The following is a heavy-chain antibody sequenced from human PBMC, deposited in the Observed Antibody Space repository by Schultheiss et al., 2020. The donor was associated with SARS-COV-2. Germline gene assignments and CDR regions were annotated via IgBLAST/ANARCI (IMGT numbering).Heavy chain of an antibody. V-gene: IGHV4-61*01. J-gene: IGHJ5*02. Sequence: SQTLSLTCTVSGGSVSSGSYYWSWIRQPPGKGLEWIGYIYYSGSTNYNPSLKSRVTISVDTSKNQFSLKLTSVTAADTAVYYCARVKQQLYVWFDPWGQGTLVTVSS. CDR3: ARVKQQLYVWFDP. CDR1: GGSVSSGSYY. D-gene: IGHD6-13*01. CDR2: IYYSGST.